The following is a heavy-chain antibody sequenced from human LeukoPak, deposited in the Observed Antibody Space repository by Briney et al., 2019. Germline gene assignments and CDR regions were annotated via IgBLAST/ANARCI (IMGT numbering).Heavy chain of an antibody. CDR2: IYYSGST. J-gene: IGHJ1*01. D-gene: IGHD4-17*01. CDR1: GGSISTYY. V-gene: IGHV4-59*12. CDR3: ARDRPTVTGNWVQH. Sequence: SETLSLTCTVSGGSISTYYWNWIRQPPGKGLEWIGYIYYSGSTYYNPSLKSRVTISVDTSKNQFSLKLSSVTAADTAVYYCARDRPTVTGNWVQHWGQGTLVTVSS.